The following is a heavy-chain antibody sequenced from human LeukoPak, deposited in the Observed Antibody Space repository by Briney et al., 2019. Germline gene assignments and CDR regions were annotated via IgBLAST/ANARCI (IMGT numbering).Heavy chain of an antibody. D-gene: IGHD3-10*01. CDR2: ISGSGGST. J-gene: IGHJ4*02. CDR1: GFPFSSYA. CDR3: AKVTDAPMVRGVHFDY. V-gene: IGHV3-23*01. Sequence: GGSLSLSCAASGFPFSSYAMSWVRQAPGKGLEWVSAISGSGGSTYYADSVKGRFTISRGNSKNTLYLQMTSLRAEDTAVYYCAKVTDAPMVRGVHFDYWGQGTLVTVSS.